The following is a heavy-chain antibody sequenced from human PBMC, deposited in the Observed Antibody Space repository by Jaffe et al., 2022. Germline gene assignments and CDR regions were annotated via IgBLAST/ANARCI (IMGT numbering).Heavy chain of an antibody. CDR1: GYTFTGYY. CDR2: INPNSGGT. J-gene: IGHJ3*02. CDR3: ARDSIAAAGREYAFDI. D-gene: IGHD6-13*01. Sequence: QVQLVQSGAEVKKPGASVKVSCKASGYTFTGYYMHWVRQAPGQGLEWMGWINPNSGGTNYAQKFQGRVTMTRDTSISTAYMELSRLRSDDTAVYYCARDSIAAAGREYAFDIWGQGTMVTVSS. V-gene: IGHV1-2*02.